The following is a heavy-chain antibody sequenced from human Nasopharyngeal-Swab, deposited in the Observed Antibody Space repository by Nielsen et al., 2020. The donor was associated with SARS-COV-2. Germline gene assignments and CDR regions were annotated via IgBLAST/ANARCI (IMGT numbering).Heavy chain of an antibody. J-gene: IGHJ2*01. D-gene: IGHD6-19*01. CDR3: ARVFPAQWLVLSPTGYFDL. CDR1: GFTFDDYA. Sequence: SLKISCAASGFTFDDYAMHWVRQAPGKGLEWVSGISWNSGSIGYADSVKGRFTISRDNAKNSLYLQMNSLRAEDTALYYCARVFPAQWLVLSPTGYFDLWGRGTLVTVSS. V-gene: IGHV3-9*01. CDR2: ISWNSGSI.